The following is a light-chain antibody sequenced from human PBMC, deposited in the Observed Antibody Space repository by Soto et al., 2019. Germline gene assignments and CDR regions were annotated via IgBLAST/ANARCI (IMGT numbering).Light chain of an antibody. CDR3: QQYGMLYA. CDR1: QSVSSSH. J-gene: IGKJ2*01. CDR2: GAS. Sequence: EIVLTQSPGTLSLSPGERATPSCRASQSVSSSHLAWYQQKPGQAPRLLIYGASSRASGVPDRFSGSGSGTDFTLTISRLETDDFAVYYCQQYGMLYAFGQGTKLEIK. V-gene: IGKV3-20*01.